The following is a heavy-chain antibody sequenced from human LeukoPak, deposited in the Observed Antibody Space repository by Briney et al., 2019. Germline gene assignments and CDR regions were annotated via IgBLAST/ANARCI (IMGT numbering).Heavy chain of an antibody. CDR1: GGSISSSSYY. Sequence: SESLSLTCTVSGGSISSSSYYWGWIRQPPGKGLEWIGSICYSGSTYYNPSLKSRITISVDTSKNQFSLKLSSVTAADTAVYYCASGGGYYYYYMDVWGKGTTVTVSS. CDR3: ASGGGYYYYYMDV. J-gene: IGHJ6*03. CDR2: ICYSGST. D-gene: IGHD3-16*01. V-gene: IGHV4-39*01.